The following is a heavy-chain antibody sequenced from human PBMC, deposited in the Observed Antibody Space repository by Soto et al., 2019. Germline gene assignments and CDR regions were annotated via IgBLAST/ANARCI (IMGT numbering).Heavy chain of an antibody. V-gene: IGHV3-23*01. D-gene: IGHD3-22*01. J-gene: IGHJ4*02. CDR1: GFTFSSYA. Sequence: GGSLRLSCAASGFTFSSYAMSWVRQAPGKGLEWVSAISGSGGSTYYADSVKGRFTISRDNSKNTLYLQMNSLRAEDTAVYYCAFSNYYDSSGRFDYWGQGTLVTVSS. CDR2: ISGSGGST. CDR3: AFSNYYDSSGRFDY.